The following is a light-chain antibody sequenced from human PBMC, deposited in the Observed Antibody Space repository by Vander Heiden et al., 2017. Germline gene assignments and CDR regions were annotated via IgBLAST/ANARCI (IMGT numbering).Light chain of an antibody. CDR2: LGS. Sequence: DIVMTQSPLSLPVTPGEPASISCRSSQSLLHSNGYNSLDWYLQKPGQSPQLLIYLGSNRASGVPDRFSGSGSGTDFTLKISRVEAEDVGVYYCMQALQTLWTFGQGTKAEI. CDR3: MQALQTLWT. J-gene: IGKJ1*01. V-gene: IGKV2-28*01. CDR1: QSLLHSNGYNS.